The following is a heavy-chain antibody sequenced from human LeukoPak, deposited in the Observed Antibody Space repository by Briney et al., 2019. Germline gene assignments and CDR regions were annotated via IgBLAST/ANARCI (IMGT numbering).Heavy chain of an antibody. Sequence: SVKVSCKASGGTFSSYAISWVRQAPGQGLEWMGGIIPIFGTANYAQKFQGRVTITADESTSTAYMELSSLRSEDTAVYYCARVQGSGYDWGNWLDPWGQGTLVTVSS. J-gene: IGHJ5*02. CDR3: ARVQGSGYDWGNWLDP. CDR2: IIPIFGTA. V-gene: IGHV1-69*01. CDR1: GGTFSSYA. D-gene: IGHD5-12*01.